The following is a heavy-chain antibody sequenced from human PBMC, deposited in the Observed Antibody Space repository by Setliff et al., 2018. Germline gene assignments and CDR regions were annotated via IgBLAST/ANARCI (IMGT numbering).Heavy chain of an antibody. CDR2: ISTSSGNR. CDR3: ARLALTGYDSSGYYYALEYYYYMDV. J-gene: IGHJ6*03. Sequence: PGGSLRLSCVVSGFSFSNYGMTWVRQAPGKGLEWISYISTSSGNRYYADSVKGRFTISRDNANQSLYLQMNSLRAEDTAVYYCARLALTGYDSSGYYYALEYYYYMDVWGKGTTVTVSS. CDR1: GFSFSNYG. V-gene: IGHV3-48*01. D-gene: IGHD3-22*01.